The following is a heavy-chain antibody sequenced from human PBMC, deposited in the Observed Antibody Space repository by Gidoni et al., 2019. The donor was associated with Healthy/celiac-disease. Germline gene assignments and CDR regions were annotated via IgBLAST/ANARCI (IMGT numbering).Heavy chain of an antibody. CDR1: GFTFSCYS. CDR3: ARGDYYDSSGYYYVNAFDI. Sequence: EVQLVESGGGLVKPGGSLRLSCAASGFTFSCYSMNWVRQAPGKGLEWVSSISSSSSYIYYADSVKGRFIISRDNAKNSLYLQMNSLRAEDTAVYYCARGDYYDSSGYYYVNAFDIWGQGTMVTVSS. D-gene: IGHD3-22*01. V-gene: IGHV3-21*01. J-gene: IGHJ3*02. CDR2: ISSSSSYI.